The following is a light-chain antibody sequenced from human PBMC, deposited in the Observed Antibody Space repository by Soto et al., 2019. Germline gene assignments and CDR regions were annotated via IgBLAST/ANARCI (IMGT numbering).Light chain of an antibody. CDR3: QLYSSYSPT. J-gene: IGKJ1*01. CDR1: QSISGW. V-gene: IGKV1-5*01. Sequence: DIPINQSPSTVSTSVGDRVTISCRASQSISGWLAWYQQKPGKAPNLLIYAASTLQSGVPSRFSGSGSGTEFTLTISSLQPDDFATYYCQLYSSYSPTFCQGAMVDIK. CDR2: AAS.